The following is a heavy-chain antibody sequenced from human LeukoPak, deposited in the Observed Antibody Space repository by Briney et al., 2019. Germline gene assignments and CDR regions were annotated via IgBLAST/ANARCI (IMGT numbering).Heavy chain of an antibody. Sequence: PSETLSLTCAVYGGSFSGYYWSWIRQPPGKGLEWIGYIYYSGSTNYNPSLKSRVTISVDTSKNQFSLKLSSVTAADTAVYYCATTTGYGSEGWFDPWGQGTLVTVSS. CDR1: GGSFSGYY. V-gene: IGHV4-59*01. CDR2: IYYSGST. D-gene: IGHD3-10*01. CDR3: ATTTGYGSEGWFDP. J-gene: IGHJ5*02.